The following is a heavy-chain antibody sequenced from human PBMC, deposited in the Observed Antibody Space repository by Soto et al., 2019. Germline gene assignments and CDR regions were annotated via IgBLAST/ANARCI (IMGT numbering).Heavy chain of an antibody. CDR2: INWNGGST. CDR1: GYTFDDYG. D-gene: IGHD3-10*01. V-gene: IGHV3-20*04. J-gene: IGHJ3*02. CDR3: ASRRYGSGSYSHSFDI. Sequence: EVQLVESGGGVVRPGGSLILACAASGYTFDDYGMSWVRQAPGKGLAWVSGINWNGGSTGYADSVKGRFTISRDNAKTSLYLQMNGLRAEDTALYYCASRRYGSGSYSHSFDIWGQGTMVTVSS.